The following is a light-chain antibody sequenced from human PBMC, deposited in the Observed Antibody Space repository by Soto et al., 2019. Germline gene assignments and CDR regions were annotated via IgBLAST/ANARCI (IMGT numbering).Light chain of an antibody. CDR2: KAS. V-gene: IGKV1-5*03. Sequence: DIQMTQSPSTLSASVGDRVTITFRASQSISSWLAWYQQKPGKAPKLLIYKASSLESGVPSRFSGSGSGTEFTLTISSLQPDDFATYYCQQYNSYSCTFGQGPKLEIK. CDR1: QSISSW. CDR3: QQYNSYSCT. J-gene: IGKJ2*01.